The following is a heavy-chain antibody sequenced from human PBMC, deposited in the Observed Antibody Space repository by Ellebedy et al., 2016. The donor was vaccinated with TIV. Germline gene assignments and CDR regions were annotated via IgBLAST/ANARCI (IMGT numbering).Heavy chain of an antibody. D-gene: IGHD5-18*01. CDR1: GFTVSSNY. Sequence: GESLKISCAASGFTVSSNYMTWVRQAPGKGLEWVSIIYSGGSTYYADSVKDRFTISRDNAKNSLYLQMNNLRAEDTAVYYCARDFDTAPMKTIFDYWGHGTLVTVSS. J-gene: IGHJ4*01. CDR2: IYSGGST. V-gene: IGHV3-66*01. CDR3: ARDFDTAPMKTIFDY.